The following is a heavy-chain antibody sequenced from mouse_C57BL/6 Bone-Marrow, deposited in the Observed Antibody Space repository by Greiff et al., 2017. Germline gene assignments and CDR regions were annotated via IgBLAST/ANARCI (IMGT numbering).Heavy chain of an antibody. CDR3: AGVTTRYAMDY. CDR2: IDPSDSYT. Sequence: VQLQQPGAELVMPGASVKLSCKASGYTFTRYWMHWVKQRPGHGLEWIGEIDPSDSYTNYNQKFKGKSTLTVDKSSSTAYMQLSSLTSEDSAVYYCAGVTTRYAMDYWGQGTSVTVSA. J-gene: IGHJ4*01. V-gene: IGHV1-69*01. D-gene: IGHD2-2*01. CDR1: GYTFTRYW.